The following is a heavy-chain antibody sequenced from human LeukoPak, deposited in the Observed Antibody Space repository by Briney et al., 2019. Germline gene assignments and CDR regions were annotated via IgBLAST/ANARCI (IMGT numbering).Heavy chain of an antibody. CDR2: IYYSGST. V-gene: IGHV4-59*12. J-gene: IGHJ4*02. CDR3: ARGWTWSSWSWRPSFGFDY. CDR1: GDFISSYY. D-gene: IGHD6-13*01. Sequence: KPSETLSLTCTVSGDFISSYYWSWIRQPPGKGLEWIGDIYYSGSTNYNPSLKSRVTISVDTSKNQFSLKLSSVTAADTAVYYCARGWTWSSWSWRPSFGFDYWGQGTLVTVSS.